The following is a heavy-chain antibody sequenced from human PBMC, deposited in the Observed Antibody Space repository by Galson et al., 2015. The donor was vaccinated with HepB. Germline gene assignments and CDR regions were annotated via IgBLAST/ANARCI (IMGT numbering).Heavy chain of an antibody. V-gene: IGHV3-20*04. CDR2: INWNGGST. J-gene: IGHJ4*02. CDR3: ARVYSYGPYGYSDY. CDR1: GFTFDDYG. D-gene: IGHD5-18*01. Sequence: SLRLSCAASGFTFDDYGMSWVRQAPGKGLEWVSGINWNGGSTGYADSVKGRFTISRDNAKNSPYLQMNSLRAEDTALYYCARVYSYGPYGYSDYWGQGTLVTVSS.